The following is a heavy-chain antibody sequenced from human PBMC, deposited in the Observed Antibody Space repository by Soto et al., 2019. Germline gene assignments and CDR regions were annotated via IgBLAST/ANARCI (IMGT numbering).Heavy chain of an antibody. J-gene: IGHJ4*02. D-gene: IGHD4-17*01. CDR3: ASYGADY. CDR2: ISGSAGGT. CDR1: GFSFSDYA. V-gene: IGHV3-23*01. Sequence: GGSLRLSCAASGFSFSDYAMSWVRQAPGKGLEWVSSISGSAGGTYYADSVKGRFTISRDNSKNTVYLQMNSLRVEDTAVYYCASYGADYWGQGTLVTVSS.